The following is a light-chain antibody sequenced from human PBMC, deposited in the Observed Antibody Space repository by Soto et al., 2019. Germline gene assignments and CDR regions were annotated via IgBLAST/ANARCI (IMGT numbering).Light chain of an antibody. J-gene: IGKJ1*01. Sequence: DIQMTQSPSTLSASVGDRVTITCRASQSISSWLAWYQQKPGKAPKLLLYKASSLESGVPSRFSGSGSGTEFTLTISSLQPDDFATYYCQQYTSYRTFGQGTKVAI. CDR1: QSISSW. V-gene: IGKV1-5*03. CDR3: QQYTSYRT. CDR2: KAS.